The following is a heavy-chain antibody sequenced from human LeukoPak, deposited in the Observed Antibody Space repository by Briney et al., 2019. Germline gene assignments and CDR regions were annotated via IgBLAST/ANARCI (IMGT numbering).Heavy chain of an antibody. Sequence: KPSETLSLTCAVYGGSFSGYYWSWIRQPPGKGLEWIGEINHSGSTNYNPSLKSRVTISVDTSKNQFSLKLSSVTAADTAVYYCAGRGASILWWSHYYFDYWGQGTLVTVSS. V-gene: IGHV4-34*01. CDR1: GGSFSGYY. D-gene: IGHD2-21*01. J-gene: IGHJ4*02. CDR3: AGRGASILWWSHYYFDY. CDR2: INHSGST.